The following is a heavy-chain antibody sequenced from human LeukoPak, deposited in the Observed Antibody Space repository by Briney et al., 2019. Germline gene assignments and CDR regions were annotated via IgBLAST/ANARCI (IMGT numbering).Heavy chain of an antibody. V-gene: IGHV3-21*01. CDR1: GFTFSSYS. J-gene: IGHJ4*02. Sequence: GGSLRLSCAASGFTFSSYSMNWVRQAPGKGLEWVSSISSSSSYIYYADSVKGRFTISRDNAKNSLYLQMNSLRAEDTAVYYCATMTTVVTPQDYWGQGTLVTVSS. CDR2: ISSSSSYI. CDR3: ATMTTVVTPQDY. D-gene: IGHD4-23*01.